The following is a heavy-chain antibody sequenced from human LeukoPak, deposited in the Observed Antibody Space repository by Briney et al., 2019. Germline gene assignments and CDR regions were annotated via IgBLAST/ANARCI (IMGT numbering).Heavy chain of an antibody. D-gene: IGHD5-12*01. CDR3: ATDPLSGQFRYRDAFDI. CDR1: GYTLTELS. Sequence: ASVKVSCKVSGYTLTELSMHWVRQAPGKGLEWMGGFDPEDGETIYAQKFQGRVTMTEDTSTDTAYMELSSLRSEDTAVYYCATDPLSGQFRYRDAFDIWGQGTMVTVSS. CDR2: FDPEDGET. V-gene: IGHV1-24*01. J-gene: IGHJ3*02.